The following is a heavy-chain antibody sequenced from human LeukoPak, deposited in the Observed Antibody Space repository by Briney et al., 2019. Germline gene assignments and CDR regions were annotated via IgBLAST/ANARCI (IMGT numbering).Heavy chain of an antibody. CDR2: IYTSGST. V-gene: IGHV4-4*07. Sequence: SETLSLTCSVSGGSTNYYYWSWIRQPAGKGLEWIGRIYTSGSTIYNPSLKSRVTMSVDTSKNQFSLKLSSVTAADTAVYYCARGRYESTRLSAYYYYYMDVWGKGTTVTVSS. CDR1: GGSTNYYY. J-gene: IGHJ6*03. D-gene: IGHD1-14*01. CDR3: ARGRYESTRLSAYYYYYMDV.